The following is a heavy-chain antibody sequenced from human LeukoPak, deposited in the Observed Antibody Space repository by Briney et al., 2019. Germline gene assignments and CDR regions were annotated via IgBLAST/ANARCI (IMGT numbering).Heavy chain of an antibody. V-gene: IGHV1-8*01. CDR2: MNPNSGNT. CDR3: ARVVVRGVIVYYYYYGMDV. CDR1: GYTFTSYD. Sequence: GASVKVSCKASGYTFTSYDINWVRQSTGQGLEWMGWMNPNSGNTGYAQKFQGRVTMTRNTSISTAYMELSSLRSEDTAVYYCARVVVRGVIVYYYYYGMDVWGQGTTVTVSS. J-gene: IGHJ6*02. D-gene: IGHD3-10*01.